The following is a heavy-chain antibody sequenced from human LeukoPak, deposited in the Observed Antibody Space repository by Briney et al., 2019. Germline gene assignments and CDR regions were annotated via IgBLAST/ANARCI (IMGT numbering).Heavy chain of an antibody. CDR3: ARGFIYYDSSGYYFPLYYMDV. CDR2: INHSGST. J-gene: IGHJ6*03. D-gene: IGHD3-22*01. CDR1: GGSFSGYY. Sequence: SETLSLTCAVYGGSFSGYYWSWIRQPPGKGLEWIGEINHSGSTNYNPSLKSRVTISVDTSKNQFSLKLSSVTAADTAVYYCARGFIYYDSSGYYFPLYYMDVWGKGTTVTVSS. V-gene: IGHV4-34*01.